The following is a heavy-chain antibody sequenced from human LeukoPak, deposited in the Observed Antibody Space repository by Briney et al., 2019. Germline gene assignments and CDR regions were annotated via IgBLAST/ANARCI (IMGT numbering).Heavy chain of an antibody. J-gene: IGHJ4*02. Sequence: SVKVSCKASGGTFSSYAISWVRQAPGQGLEWMGGIIPIFGTANYAQKFQGRVTITADESTSTAYMELSSLRSEDTAVYYCASRPNDSSGYYYWWGQGTLVTVSS. D-gene: IGHD3-22*01. V-gene: IGHV1-69*01. CDR2: IIPIFGTA. CDR1: GGTFSSYA. CDR3: ASRPNDSSGYYYW.